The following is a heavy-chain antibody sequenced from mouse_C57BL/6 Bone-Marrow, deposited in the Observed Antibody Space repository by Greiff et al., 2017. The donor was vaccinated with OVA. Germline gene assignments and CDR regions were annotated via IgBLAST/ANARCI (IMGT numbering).Heavy chain of an antibody. CDR1: GFTFSSYG. J-gene: IGHJ3*01. D-gene: IGHD2-2*01. CDR3: ARPLYGYDGGRPFAY. V-gene: IGHV5-6*01. CDR2: ISSGGSYT. Sequence: EVKVVESGGDLVKPGGSLKLSCAASGFTFSSYGMSWVRQTPDKRLEWVATISSGGSYTYYPDSVKGRFTISRDTAKNTLYLQMNSLKSEDTAMYYCARPLYGYDGGRPFAYWGQGTLVTVSA.